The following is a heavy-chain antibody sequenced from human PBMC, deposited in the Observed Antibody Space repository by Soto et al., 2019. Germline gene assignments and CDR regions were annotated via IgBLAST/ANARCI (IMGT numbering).Heavy chain of an antibody. J-gene: IGHJ6*02. CDR3: ARDDIPGITVATYGLDV. CDR2: IWYDGSNE. V-gene: IGHV3-33*01. D-gene: IGHD6-19*01. Sequence: VRQAPGKGLEWVAVIWYDGSNEYYADSVKGRFTISKDNSKNMLYLQMNSLRAEDTAVYYCARDDIPGITVATYGLDVWGQGTTVTVSS.